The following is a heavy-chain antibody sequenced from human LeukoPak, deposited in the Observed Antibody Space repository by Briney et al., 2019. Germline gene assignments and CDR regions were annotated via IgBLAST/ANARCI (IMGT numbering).Heavy chain of an antibody. CDR1: GYSFTSYW. V-gene: IGHV5-51*01. CDR2: IYPGDSDT. D-gene: IGHD6-6*01. J-gene: IGHJ5*02. Sequence: GESLKISCKGSGYSFTSYWIGWVRQMPGKGLEWMGIIYPGDSDTRYSPSFQGQVTISADKSISTAYLQWSSLKVSDTAMYYCARHFRGPYSSSDWFDPWGQGTLVTVSS. CDR3: ARHFRGPYSSSDWFDP.